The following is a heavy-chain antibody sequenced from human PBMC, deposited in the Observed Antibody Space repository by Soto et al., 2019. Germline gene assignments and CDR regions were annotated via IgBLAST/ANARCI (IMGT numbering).Heavy chain of an antibody. CDR3: ARGIHSYSSILG. CDR1: GYTFTSYD. J-gene: IGHJ4*02. CDR2: MNPNSGNT. Sequence: ASVKVSCKASGYTFTSYDINWVRQATGQGLEWMGWMNPNSGNTGYAQKFQGSVTMTRNTSISTAYMELSSLRSEDTAVYYCARGIHSYSSILGWGQGTLVTVSS. D-gene: IGHD6-13*01. V-gene: IGHV1-8*01.